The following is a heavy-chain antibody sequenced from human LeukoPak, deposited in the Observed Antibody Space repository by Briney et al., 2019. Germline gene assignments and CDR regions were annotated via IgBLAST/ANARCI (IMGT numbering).Heavy chain of an antibody. V-gene: IGHV1-3*01. D-gene: IGHD6-13*01. CDR2: INAGNGNT. J-gene: IGHJ3*02. CDR3: ASSYSSSSRSAFDI. Sequence: ASVKVSCKASGYTFTSYAMHWVRQAPGQRFEWMGWINAGNGNTKYSQKFQGRVTIARDTSASTAYMELSSLRSEDTAVYYCASSYSSSSRSAFDIWGQGTMVTVSS. CDR1: GYTFTSYA.